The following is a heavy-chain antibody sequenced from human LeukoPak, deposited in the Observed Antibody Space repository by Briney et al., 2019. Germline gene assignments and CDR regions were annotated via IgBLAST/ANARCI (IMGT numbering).Heavy chain of an antibody. V-gene: IGHV1-24*01. Sequence: ASVKVPRKVSGYTLTELSMHWVRQAPGKGLEWMGGFDPEDGETIYAQKFQGRVTMTEDTSTDTAYMELSSLRSEDTAVYYCAISDPKYGDYVLCPWGQGTLVTVSS. J-gene: IGHJ5*02. CDR2: FDPEDGET. D-gene: IGHD4-17*01. CDR1: GYTLTELS. CDR3: AISDPKYGDYVLCP.